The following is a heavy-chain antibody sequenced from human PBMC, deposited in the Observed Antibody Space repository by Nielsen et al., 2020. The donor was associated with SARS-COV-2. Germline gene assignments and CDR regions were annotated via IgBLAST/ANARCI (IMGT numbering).Heavy chain of an antibody. CDR1: GGTFSSYA. Sequence: SVKVSCKASGGTFSSYAISWVRQAPGQGLEWMGRIIPILGIANYAQKFQGRVTITADKSTSTAYMELGSLRYEDTAVYYCARGLTVTTHRNYYYYGMDVWGQGTTVTVSS. D-gene: IGHD4-11*01. CDR3: ARGLTVTTHRNYYYYGMDV. V-gene: IGHV1-69*04. CDR2: IIPILGIA. J-gene: IGHJ6*02.